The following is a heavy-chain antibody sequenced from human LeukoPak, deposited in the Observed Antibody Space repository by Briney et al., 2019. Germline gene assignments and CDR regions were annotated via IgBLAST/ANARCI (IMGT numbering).Heavy chain of an antibody. V-gene: IGHV4-30-2*01. D-gene: IGHD3-22*01. CDR3: ARGVRYYYDSSGYSYYFDY. J-gene: IGHJ4*02. Sequence: SETLSLTCTVSGGSVSSGSYYWNWIRQPPGKGLEWIGYIYHSGSTYYNPSLKSRVTISVDRSKNQFSLKLSSVTAADTAVYYCARGVRYYYDSSGYSYYFDYWGQGTLVTVSS. CDR2: IYHSGST. CDR1: GGSVSSGSYY.